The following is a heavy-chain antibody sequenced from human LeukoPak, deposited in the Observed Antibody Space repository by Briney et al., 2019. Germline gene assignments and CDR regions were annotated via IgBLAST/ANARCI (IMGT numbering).Heavy chain of an antibody. CDR1: GGSISSGDYY. J-gene: IGHJ4*02. Sequence: SETLSLTCTVSGGSISSGDYYWSWIRQHPGKGLEWIGYIYYSGNTYYNPSLKSRVTISVDTSQNQFSLKLSSVTAADTAVYYCALLRRAAYCGGDCYPSVWGQGTLVTVSS. V-gene: IGHV4-31*03. D-gene: IGHD2-21*02. CDR2: IYYSGNT. CDR3: ALLRRAAYCGGDCYPSV.